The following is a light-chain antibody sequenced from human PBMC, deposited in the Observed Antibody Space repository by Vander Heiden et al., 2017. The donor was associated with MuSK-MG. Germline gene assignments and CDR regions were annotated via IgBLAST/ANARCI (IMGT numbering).Light chain of an antibody. CDR2: AAS. V-gene: IGKV1-39*01. J-gene: IGKJ4*01. CDR1: QSISSY. Sequence: DIQMTQSPSFLSASVGGRVTITCRASQSISSYLNWHQQRPGKAPKLLMYAASSLQSGVPSRFSGSGSGTDFPLTISSLQPEDFATYDCQQSYSTPLTFGGGTKVEIK. CDR3: QQSYSTPLT.